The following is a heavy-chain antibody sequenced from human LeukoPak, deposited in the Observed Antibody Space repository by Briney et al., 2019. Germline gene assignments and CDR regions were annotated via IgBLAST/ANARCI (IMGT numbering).Heavy chain of an antibody. CDR2: IYHSGST. V-gene: IGHV4-38-2*02. CDR3: ARTTMVRGTYYMDV. Sequence: PSETLSLTCTASGYSISSGYYWGWIRQPPGRGLGWTGSIYHSGSTYYTPSLKSRVTISVDTSKNQFSLKMSSVTAADTAVYYCARTTMVRGTYYMDVWGKGTTVTISS. D-gene: IGHD3-10*01. CDR1: GYSISSGYY. J-gene: IGHJ6*03.